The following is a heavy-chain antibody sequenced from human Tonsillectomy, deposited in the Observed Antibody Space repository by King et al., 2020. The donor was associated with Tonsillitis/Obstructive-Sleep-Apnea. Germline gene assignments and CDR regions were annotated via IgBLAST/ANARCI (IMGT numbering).Heavy chain of an antibody. CDR3: ARDPRVAVAGSFDY. CDR2: INTNTGNP. D-gene: IGHD6-19*01. Sequence: QLVQSGSELKKPGASVKVSCKASGYTFTSYAMNCVRQAPGQGLEWRGWINTNTGNPTYAQGFTGRFVFSLDTSVSTAYLQINALKAEDTALYYCARDPRVAVAGSFDYWGQGTLVTVSS. CDR1: GYTFTSYA. J-gene: IGHJ4*02. V-gene: IGHV7-4-1*02.